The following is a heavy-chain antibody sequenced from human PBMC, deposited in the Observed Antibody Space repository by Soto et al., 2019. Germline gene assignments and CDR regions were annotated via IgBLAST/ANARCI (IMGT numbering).Heavy chain of an antibody. CDR3: ARETGHARYFDL. Sequence: QVQLQESGPGLVKPSQTLSLTCAVSGGSITSGDYYWSWVRQPPGKGLEWIGYIYYSGSTYYKSSLTERLTISLDTSKNQFSLKLSSVTAADAAVYYCARETGHARYFDLWGRGTLVTVSS. CDR2: IYYSGST. J-gene: IGHJ2*01. V-gene: IGHV4-30-4*01. CDR1: GGSITSGDYY.